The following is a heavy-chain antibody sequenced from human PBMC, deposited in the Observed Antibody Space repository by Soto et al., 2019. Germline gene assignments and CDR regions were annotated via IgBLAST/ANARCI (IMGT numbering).Heavy chain of an antibody. CDR3: ATIADYDFWSGYHL. CDR2: FDPEDGET. D-gene: IGHD3-3*01. CDR1: GYTLTELS. Sequence: ASVKVSCKVSGYTLTELSMHWVRQAPGKGLEWMGGFDPEDGETIYAQKFQGRVTMTEDTSTDTAYMELSSLRSEDTAVYYCATIADYDFWSGYHLWGQGTLVTVSS. J-gene: IGHJ5*02. V-gene: IGHV1-24*01.